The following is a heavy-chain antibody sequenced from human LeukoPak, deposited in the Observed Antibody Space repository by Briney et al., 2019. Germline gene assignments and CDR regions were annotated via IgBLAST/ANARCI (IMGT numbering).Heavy chain of an antibody. Sequence: GASVKVSCKASGYIFSSYYMHWVRQAPGQGLEWMGIINPSGGSTSYAQKFQGRVTMTRDTFTSTVYMELSSLRSEDTAVYYCARDCHSPYYDSSGGALDYWGQGTLVTVSS. CDR3: ARDCHSPYYDSSGGALDY. CDR2: INPSGGST. V-gene: IGHV1-46*01. D-gene: IGHD3-22*01. CDR1: GYIFSSYY. J-gene: IGHJ4*02.